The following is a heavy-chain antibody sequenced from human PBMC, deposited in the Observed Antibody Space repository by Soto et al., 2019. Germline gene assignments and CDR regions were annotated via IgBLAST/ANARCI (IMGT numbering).Heavy chain of an antibody. J-gene: IGHJ4*02. CDR3: AHIVITFGGVNP. CDR2: IYWDDDK. V-gene: IGHV2-5*02. D-gene: IGHD3-16*01. CDR1: GFSLSTSGVG. Sequence: QITLKESGPTLVKPTQTLTLTCTFSGFSLSTSGVGVGWIRQPPGKALEWLALIYWDDDKRYSPSLKSRLTIPKDTHKNQVVLTMTNMDPVDTATYCCAHIVITFGGVNPWGQGTLVTVSS.